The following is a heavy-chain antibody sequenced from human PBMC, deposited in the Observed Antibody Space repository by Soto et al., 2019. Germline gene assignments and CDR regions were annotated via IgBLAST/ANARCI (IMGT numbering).Heavy chain of an antibody. D-gene: IGHD5-18*01. CDR1: GFSLTTSGVV. Sequence: QITLKESGPTLVKPTQTLTLTCTFSGFSLTTSGVVVGWIRQPPGKALEWLALIYWNDDKAYSPSLNSRFTTXNXXPKTQVVFTMTNMDPVDTATYYCARGNTDQRYFDYWGQGTLVTVSS. CDR2: IYWNDDK. CDR3: ARGNTDQRYFDY. V-gene: IGHV2-5*01. J-gene: IGHJ4*02.